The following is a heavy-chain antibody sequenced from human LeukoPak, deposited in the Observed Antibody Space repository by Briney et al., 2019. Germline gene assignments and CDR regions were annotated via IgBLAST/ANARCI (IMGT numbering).Heavy chain of an antibody. CDR2: IRGYESST. CDR1: GFTFSSYW. J-gene: IGHJ3*02. D-gene: IGHD4-17*01. Sequence: GGSLRLSCAASGFTFSSYWMHWVRQAPGKGLVWVSRIRGYESSTSYADSVEGRLTISRDNAKNTLYLQMNSLRAEDTAVYFCAREPHSDYSDHTDAFDIWGQGTMVSVSS. CDR3: AREPHSDYSDHTDAFDI. V-gene: IGHV3-74*01.